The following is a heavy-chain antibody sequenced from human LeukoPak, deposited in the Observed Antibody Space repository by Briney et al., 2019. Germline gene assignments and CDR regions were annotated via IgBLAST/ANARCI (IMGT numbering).Heavy chain of an antibody. J-gene: IGHJ4*02. D-gene: IGHD5-24*01. CDR1: GFTFSSYS. CDR3: AKLISPYDY. CDR2: IRSRSSNI. V-gene: IGHV3-21*01. Sequence: GGSLRLSCAASGFTFSSYSMNWVRQAPGKGLECVSSIRSRSSNIYYADSVKGRFTISRDNAKNTLYLQMNSLRVEDTAVYYCAKLISPYDYWGQGTLVLVSS.